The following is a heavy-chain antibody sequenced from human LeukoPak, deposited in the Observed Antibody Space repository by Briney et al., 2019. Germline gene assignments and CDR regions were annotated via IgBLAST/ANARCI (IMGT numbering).Heavy chain of an antibody. Sequence: GGSLRLSCAASGFTFTSYAMNWVRQAPGKGLEWVSSISSSSRDIKYADSVKGRFTISRDNAWNSLYLQMNSLRAEDTAVYYCARDSDSSGHYYMDYFDYWGQGALVTVSS. V-gene: IGHV3-21*01. D-gene: IGHD3-22*01. CDR2: ISSSSRDI. CDR1: GFTFTSYA. CDR3: ARDSDSSGHYYMDYFDY. J-gene: IGHJ4*02.